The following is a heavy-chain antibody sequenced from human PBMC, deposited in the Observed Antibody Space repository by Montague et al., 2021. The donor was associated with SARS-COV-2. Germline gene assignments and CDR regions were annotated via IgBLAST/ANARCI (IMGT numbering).Heavy chain of an antibody. D-gene: IGHD3-10*01. CDR1: GGSFNDFY. CDR2: VNFRGRT. V-gene: IGHV4-34*01. J-gene: IGHJ6*02. Sequence: SETLSLTCVVYGGSFNDFYWSWIRQPPGKGLEWIGEVNFRGRTNYNPSLKSRATVSVDKSNNHLSLRLSSVTAADTAVYYCARFPHGSGSYNADYNYGMDVWDQGTTVTVSS. CDR3: ARFPHGSGSYNADYNYGMDV.